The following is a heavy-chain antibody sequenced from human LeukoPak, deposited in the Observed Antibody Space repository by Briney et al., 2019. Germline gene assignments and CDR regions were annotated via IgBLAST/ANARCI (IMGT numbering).Heavy chain of an antibody. J-gene: IGHJ4*02. D-gene: IGHD3-16*01. CDR3: ARDHYDYVWGSYVPLWYFDY. Sequence: PSEALSLTCTVSGGSISSYYWSWIRQPPGKGLEWIGYIYYSGSTNYNPSLKSRVTIPVDTSKNQFSLKLSSVTAADTAVYYCARDHYDYVWGSYVPLWYFDYWGQGTLVTVSS. CDR1: GGSISSYY. CDR2: IYYSGST. V-gene: IGHV4-59*01.